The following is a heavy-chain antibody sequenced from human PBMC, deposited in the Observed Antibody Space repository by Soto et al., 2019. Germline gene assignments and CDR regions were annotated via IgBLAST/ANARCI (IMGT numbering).Heavy chain of an antibody. CDR1: GYRVTSYY. CDR2: INPNSGST. Sequence: ASVKVSCKASGYRVTSYYMHWVRQAPGQGLEWMGIINPNSGSTTYAQTVQGRVTMTRDTSPSTVYMVLTSLTSGDTAVYYCARAGIAYCSSTTCYLYYYVMDGWGQGTTVTVSS. V-gene: IGHV1-46*01. CDR3: ARAGIAYCSSTTCYLYYYVMDG. D-gene: IGHD2-2*01. J-gene: IGHJ6*02.